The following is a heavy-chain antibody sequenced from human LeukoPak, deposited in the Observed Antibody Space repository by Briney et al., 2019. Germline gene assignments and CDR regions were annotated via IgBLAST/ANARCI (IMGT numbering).Heavy chain of an antibody. CDR3: ARDRGGWYFDY. Sequence: ASVKVSCKASGYTFTTYYIHWVRQAPGQGLEWMGIINPSAGSTNYAQKFQGRVTMTRDTSTSTLYMELSSLRSEGTAVYYCARDRGGWYFDYWGQGTLVTVSS. CDR2: INPSAGST. CDR1: GYTFTTYY. J-gene: IGHJ4*02. D-gene: IGHD6-19*01. V-gene: IGHV1-46*01.